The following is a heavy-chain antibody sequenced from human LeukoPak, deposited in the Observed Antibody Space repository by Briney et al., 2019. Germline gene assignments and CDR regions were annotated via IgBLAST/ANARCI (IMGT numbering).Heavy chain of an antibody. J-gene: IGHJ6*03. D-gene: IGHD2-15*01. CDR1: GFTFSSYG. CDR3: ASNPRDKDYYYYMDV. V-gene: IGHV3-48*04. CDR2: ISSSGSTI. Sequence: GGSLRLSCAASGFTFSSYGMSWVRQAPGKGLEWVSAISSSGSTIYYADSVKGRFTISRDNAKNSLYLQMNSLRAEDTAVYYCASNPRDKDYYYYMDVWGKGTTVTVSS.